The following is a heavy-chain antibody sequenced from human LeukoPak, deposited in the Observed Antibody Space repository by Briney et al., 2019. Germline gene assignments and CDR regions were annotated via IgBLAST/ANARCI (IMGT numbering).Heavy chain of an antibody. D-gene: IGHD6-6*01. CDR3: ASTIAARQPRDAFDI. J-gene: IGHJ3*02. V-gene: IGHV4-4*02. Sequence: SGTLSLTCAVSGGSISSSNWWSWVRQPPGKGLEWIGEIYHSGSTNYNPSLKSRVTISVDKSKNQFSLKLSSVTAADTAVYYCASTIAARQPRDAFDIWGQGTMVTVSS. CDR2: IYHSGST. CDR1: GGSISSSNW.